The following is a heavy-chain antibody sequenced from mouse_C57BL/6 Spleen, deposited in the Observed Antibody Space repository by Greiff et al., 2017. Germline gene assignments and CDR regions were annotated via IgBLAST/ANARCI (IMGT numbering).Heavy chain of an antibody. CDR3: ARRGYYYGSSSLDY. Sequence: QVQLQQPGAELVMPGASVKLSCKASGFTITSYWMHWVKQRPGQGLEWIGEIDPSDSYTNYNQKFKGKSTLTVDKSSSTAYMQLSSLSSEDSSVYYCARRGYYYGSSSLDYWGQGTTLTVSS. V-gene: IGHV1-69*01. D-gene: IGHD1-1*01. CDR1: GFTITSYW. CDR2: IDPSDSYT. J-gene: IGHJ2*01.